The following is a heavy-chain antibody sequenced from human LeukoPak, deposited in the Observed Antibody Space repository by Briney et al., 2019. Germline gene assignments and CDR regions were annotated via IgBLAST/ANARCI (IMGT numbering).Heavy chain of an antibody. Sequence: GGSLRLSCAASGFTVSSCWMICVRQAPGKGLEWVADIKQDGSEKYYVDSVKGRFTISRDNAENSLYLQLNSLRAEDTAVYYCVRGERRDGSYRYPLFDYLGQGTLVTVSS. CDR2: IKQDGSEK. J-gene: IGHJ4*02. D-gene: IGHD5-24*01. V-gene: IGHV3-7*01. CDR1: GFTVSSCW. CDR3: VRGERRDGSYRYPLFDY.